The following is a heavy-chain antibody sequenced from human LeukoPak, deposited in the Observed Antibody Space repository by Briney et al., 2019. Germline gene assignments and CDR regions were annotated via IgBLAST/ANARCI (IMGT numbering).Heavy chain of an antibody. V-gene: IGHV4-59*08. CDR2: IYYSGST. J-gene: IGHJ4*02. D-gene: IGHD6-13*01. CDR1: GGSISSYY. CDR3: ASLPVGAAAGSRPFDY. Sequence: SETLSLTCTVSGGSISSYYWSWIRQPPGKGLEWIGYIYYSGSTNYNPSLKSRVTISVDTSKNQFSLKLSSMTAADTAVYYCASLPVGAAAGSRPFDYWGQGTLVTVSS.